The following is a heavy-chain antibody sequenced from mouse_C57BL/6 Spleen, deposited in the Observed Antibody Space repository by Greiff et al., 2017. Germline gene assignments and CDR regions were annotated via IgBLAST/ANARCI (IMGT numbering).Heavy chain of an antibody. Sequence: EVQLQQSGAELVRPGASVKLSCTASGFNIKNYYMHWVKQRPEQGLEWIGRIHPEDGDTEYAPKFQGKATMTADTSSNAYYLQLSRTTSEDTADYYCTAYCSNAYAMDYWGQGTSVTVSS. J-gene: IGHJ4*01. CDR3: TAYCSNAYAMDY. CDR2: IHPEDGDT. D-gene: IGHD2-5*01. CDR1: GFNIKNYY. V-gene: IGHV14-1*01.